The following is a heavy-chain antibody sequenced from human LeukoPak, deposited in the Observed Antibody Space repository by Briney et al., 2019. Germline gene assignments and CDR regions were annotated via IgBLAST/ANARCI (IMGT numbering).Heavy chain of an antibody. V-gene: IGHV3-33*01. CDR3: AREGPRGNSQFDY. J-gene: IGHJ4*02. CDR2: IWYDGSNK. Sequence: GGSLRLSCAASGFTFSSYGMHWVRQAPGKGLEWVALIWYDGSNKYYTDSVKGRLTISRGNSKNTLYLQMNSLRAEDTAIYYCAREGPRGNSQFDYWGQGTLVTVSS. CDR1: GFTFSSYG. D-gene: IGHD2/OR15-2a*01.